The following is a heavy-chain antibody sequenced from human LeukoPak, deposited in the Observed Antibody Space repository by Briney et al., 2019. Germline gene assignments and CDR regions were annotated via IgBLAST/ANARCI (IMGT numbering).Heavy chain of an antibody. CDR2: INHSGST. CDR1: GGSFSGYY. J-gene: IGHJ6*02. Sequence: SETLSLTCAVYGGSFSGYYWSWIRQPPGKGLEWIGEINHSGSTNYNPSPKSRVTISVGTSKNQFSLKLSSVTAADTAVYYCARVPGGSPYYYYYYGMDVWGQGTTVTVSS. CDR3: ARVPGGSPYYYYYYGMDV. D-gene: IGHD1-26*01. V-gene: IGHV4-34*01.